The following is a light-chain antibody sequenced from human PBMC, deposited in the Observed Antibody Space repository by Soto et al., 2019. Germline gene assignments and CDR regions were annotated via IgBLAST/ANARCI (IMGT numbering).Light chain of an antibody. V-gene: IGLV2-14*01. CDR3: SSYTSSSTPHYV. J-gene: IGLJ1*01. CDR1: SSDVVGYNY. CDR2: GVS. Sequence: QSVLTQPASVSGSPGQSITISCTGTSSDVVGYNYVSWYQQHPGKAPKLMIYGVSNRPSGVSNRFSGSKSGNTASLTVSGLQAEDEADYYCSSYTSSSTPHYVFGTGTKVTVL.